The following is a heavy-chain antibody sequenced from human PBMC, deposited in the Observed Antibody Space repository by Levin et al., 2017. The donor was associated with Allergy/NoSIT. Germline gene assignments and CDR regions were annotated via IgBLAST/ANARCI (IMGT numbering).Heavy chain of an antibody. Sequence: SGPTLVKPTQTLTLTCTFSGFSLSTSGMRINWIRRPPGKALEWLGRIDWDDDTFYSRSLQTRLALSKDTSKNQVVLTLTNMDPVDTGTYYCARMTGEWLDAFDIWGQGTMVTVSS. CDR2: IDWDDDT. CDR1: GFSLSTSGMR. D-gene: IGHD3-3*01. V-gene: IGHV2-70*04. J-gene: IGHJ3*02. CDR3: ARMTGEWLDAFDI.